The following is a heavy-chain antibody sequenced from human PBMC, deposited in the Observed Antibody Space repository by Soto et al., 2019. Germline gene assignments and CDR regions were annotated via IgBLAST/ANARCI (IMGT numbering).Heavy chain of an antibody. D-gene: IGHD6-19*01. Sequence: GXSXKVSYKASGYTXTSYGISWVRQAPGQGLEWIGWISVYNCDTKYAQKLQGRVTMTTDTSTSTAYMELRSLRSDDTAVYYCAKSSGAVAGYYFDYWGQGTLATVSS. CDR3: AKSSGAVAGYYFDY. J-gene: IGHJ4*02. CDR1: GYTXTSYG. CDR2: ISVYNCDT. V-gene: IGHV1-18*04.